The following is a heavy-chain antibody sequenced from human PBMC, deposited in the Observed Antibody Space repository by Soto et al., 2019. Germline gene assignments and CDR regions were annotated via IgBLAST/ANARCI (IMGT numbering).Heavy chain of an antibody. CDR3: ARYIVATIRGGWFDP. V-gene: IGHV4-30-2*01. Sequence: QLQLQESGSGLVKPSQTLSLTCAVSGGSISSGGYSWSWIRQPPGKGLEWIGYIYHSGSTYYNPSHKSRVTITVDRSKNQFSLKLSSVTAADTAVYYCARYIVATIRGGWFDPWGQGTLVTVSS. CDR2: IYHSGST. J-gene: IGHJ5*02. D-gene: IGHD5-12*01. CDR1: GGSISSGGYS.